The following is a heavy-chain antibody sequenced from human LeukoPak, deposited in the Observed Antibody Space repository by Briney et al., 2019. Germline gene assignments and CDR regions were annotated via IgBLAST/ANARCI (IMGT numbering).Heavy chain of an antibody. CDR2: INGGGGST. CDR3: AKDSPFIGPY. J-gene: IGHJ4*02. Sequence: GGSLRLSCAASGFTFSNFAMSWVRQAPGEGLEWVSAINGGGGSTYYADSVKGRFTISRDNAKNTLYLQMNSLRAEDTAIYYCAKDSPFIGPYWGQGTLVTVSS. V-gene: IGHV3-23*01. D-gene: IGHD1-26*01. CDR1: GFTFSNFA.